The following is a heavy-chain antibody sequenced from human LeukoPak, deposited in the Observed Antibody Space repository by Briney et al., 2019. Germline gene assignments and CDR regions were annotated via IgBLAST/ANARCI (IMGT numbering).Heavy chain of an antibody. D-gene: IGHD3-10*01. CDR1: GFTFSTYG. CDR2: ISYDGSNK. CDR3: ATRRFGELTY. V-gene: IGHV3-30*03. Sequence: SGGSLRLSCAASGFTFSTYGMHWVRQAPGKGLEWVAVISYDGSNKYYADSVKGRFTISRDNSKNTLYLQMNSLRAEDTGVYYCATRRFGELTYWGQGTLVTVSS. J-gene: IGHJ4*02.